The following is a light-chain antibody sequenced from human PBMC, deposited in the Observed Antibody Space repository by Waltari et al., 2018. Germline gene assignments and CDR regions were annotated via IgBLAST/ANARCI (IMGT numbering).Light chain of an antibody. CDR3: SSYTTSSAPGV. J-gene: IGLJ1*01. Sequence: QSALTQPASVSVSPGQSITISCSGTDSDVGAYDFVSWYQQHPGKAPHLIIYEVSNRPSGISNRFSASKSGNTASLTISGLQAEDEADYYCSSYTTSSAPGVFGTGTRVTVL. V-gene: IGLV2-14*01. CDR2: EVS. CDR1: DSDVGAYDF.